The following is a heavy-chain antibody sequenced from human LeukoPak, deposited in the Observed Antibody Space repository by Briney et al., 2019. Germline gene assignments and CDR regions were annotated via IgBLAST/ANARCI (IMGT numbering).Heavy chain of an antibody. Sequence: PGRSLRLSCAASGFTFDDYAMHWVRQAPGKGLEWVSGISWNSGSIGYADSVKGRFTISRDNAKNSLYLQMNSLRAEDTALNYCAKDINYETSQGMDVWGQGTTVTVSS. CDR1: GFTFDDYA. V-gene: IGHV3-9*01. D-gene: IGHD3-16*01. J-gene: IGHJ6*02. CDR3: AKDINYETSQGMDV. CDR2: ISWNSGSI.